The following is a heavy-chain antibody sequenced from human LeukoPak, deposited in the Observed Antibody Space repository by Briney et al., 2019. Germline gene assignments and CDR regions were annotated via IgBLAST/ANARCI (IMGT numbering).Heavy chain of an antibody. CDR3: ARDVVGATYFD. CDR1: GFTFRTYW. CDR2: IKQDGSEN. Sequence: PGGSLRLSCAASGFTFRTYWMSWVRQAPGKGLEWVANIKQDGSENYYVDSVKGRFTISRDNSKNTLYLQMNSLRAEDTAVYYCARDVVGATYFDWGQGTLVTVSS. J-gene: IGHJ4*02. V-gene: IGHV3-7*03. D-gene: IGHD1-26*01.